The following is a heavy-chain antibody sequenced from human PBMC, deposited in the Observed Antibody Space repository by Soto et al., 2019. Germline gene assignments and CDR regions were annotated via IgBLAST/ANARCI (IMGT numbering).Heavy chain of an antibody. D-gene: IGHD3-16*01. CDR1: GGSISSYY. CDR2: IYYSGST. V-gene: IGHV4-59*08. Sequence: SETLSLTCTVSGGSISSYYWSWIRQPPGKGLEWIGYIYYSGSTNYNPSLKSRVTISVDTSKNQFSLKLSFVTAADTAVYYCASRVRGSLDYWGQGTLVTVSS. CDR3: ASRVRGSLDY. J-gene: IGHJ4*02.